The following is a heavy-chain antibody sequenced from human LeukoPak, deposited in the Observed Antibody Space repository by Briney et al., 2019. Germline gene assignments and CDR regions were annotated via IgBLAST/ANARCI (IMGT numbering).Heavy chain of an antibody. J-gene: IGHJ4*02. CDR2: IYYSGST. CDR1: GGSISSGGYY. D-gene: IGHD5-12*01. Sequence: SETLSLTCTVSGGSISSGGYYWSWIRQHPGKGLEWIGYIYYSGSTYYNPSLKSRVTISVDTSKNQFSLKLSSVTAADTAVYYCASGGYANNNFDYWGQGTLVTVSS. CDR3: ASGGYANNNFDY. V-gene: IGHV4-30-4*08.